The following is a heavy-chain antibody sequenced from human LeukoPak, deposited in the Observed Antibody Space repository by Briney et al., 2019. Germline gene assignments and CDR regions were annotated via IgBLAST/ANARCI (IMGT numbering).Heavy chain of an antibody. V-gene: IGHV3-30*03. J-gene: IGHJ5*02. Sequence: EGSLRLSCAASGFTFSSYGMHWVRQAPGKGLEWVAVISYDGSNKYYADSVKGRFTISRDNSKNTLYLQMNSLRAEDTAVYYCAREGWFGEFDNWFDPWGQGTLVTVSS. CDR2: ISYDGSNK. CDR1: GFTFSSYG. CDR3: AREGWFGEFDNWFDP. D-gene: IGHD3-10*01.